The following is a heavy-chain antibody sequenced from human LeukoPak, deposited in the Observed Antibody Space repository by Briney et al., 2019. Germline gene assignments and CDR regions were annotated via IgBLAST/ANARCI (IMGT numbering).Heavy chain of an antibody. V-gene: IGHV3-48*01. Sequence: GGSLRLSCAASGFTFSDYSMNWVRQAPGKGLEWILYIGIDSGNTNYADSVKGRFTISGDKAKNSPYLQMNSLRVEDTAVYYCARDYKYAFDNWGQGTLVTVSS. J-gene: IGHJ4*02. CDR1: GFTFSDYS. D-gene: IGHD5-24*01. CDR3: ARDYKYAFDN. CDR2: IGIDSGNT.